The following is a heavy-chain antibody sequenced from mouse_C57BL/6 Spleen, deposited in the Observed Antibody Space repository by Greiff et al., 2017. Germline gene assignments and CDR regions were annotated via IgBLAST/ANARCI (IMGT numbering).Heavy chain of an antibody. J-gene: IGHJ1*03. CDR3: ARRGSSITTVNWYFDV. CDR2: IHPNSGST. V-gene: IGHV1-64*01. Sequence: QVHVKQPGAELVKPGASVKLSCKASGYTFTSYWMHWVKQRPGQGLEWIGMIHPNSGSTNYNEKFKSKATLNVDKSSRPAYMQLSSLTSEDSAVYYCARRGSSITTVNWYFDVWGTGTTVTVSS. CDR1: GYTFTSYW. D-gene: IGHD1-1*01.